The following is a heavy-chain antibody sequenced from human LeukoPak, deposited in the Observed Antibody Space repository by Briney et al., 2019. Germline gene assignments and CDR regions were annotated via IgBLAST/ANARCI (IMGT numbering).Heavy chain of an antibody. V-gene: IGHV5-51*01. CDR1: GYNFTNYW. J-gene: IGHJ4*02. CDR3: ARLGRIAARPGDYFDY. CDR2: IYPGDSDT. Sequence: GESLKTSCKGSGYNFTNYWIGWVRQMPGKGLEWMGIIYPGDSDTRYSPSFQGQVTISADKSISTAYLQWSSLKASDTAMYYCARLGRIAARPGDYFDYWGQGTLVTVSS. D-gene: IGHD6-6*01.